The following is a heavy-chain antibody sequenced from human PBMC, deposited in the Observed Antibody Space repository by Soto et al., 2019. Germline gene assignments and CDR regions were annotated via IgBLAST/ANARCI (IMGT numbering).Heavy chain of an antibody. CDR2: ISAYNGNT. CDR1: GYTFTSYG. Sequence: QVQLVQSGAEVKKPAASVKVSCKASGYTFTSYGISWVRQAPGQGLEWMGWISAYNGNTNHPQKLQGRVTMTTETSTSTAYMELRSLRSEDMAVYYCARGPKPSYCDSWGQGTLVTVSS. J-gene: IGHJ4*02. V-gene: IGHV1-18*03. CDR3: ARGPKPSYCDS.